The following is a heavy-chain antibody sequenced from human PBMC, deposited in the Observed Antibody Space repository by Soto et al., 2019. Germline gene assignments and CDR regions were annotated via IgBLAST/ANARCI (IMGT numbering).Heavy chain of an antibody. CDR1: GFTFSSYA. CDR3: AKDWDDMLAPYYFDY. J-gene: IGHJ4*02. D-gene: IGHD3-9*01. V-gene: IGHV3-23*01. CDR2: ISGSGGST. Sequence: PGGSLRLSCAASGFTFSSYAMSWVRQAPGKGLEWVSAISGSGGSTYYADSVKGRFTISRDNSKNTLYLQMNSLRAEDTAVYYCAKDWDDMLAPYYFDYWGQGTLVTVSS.